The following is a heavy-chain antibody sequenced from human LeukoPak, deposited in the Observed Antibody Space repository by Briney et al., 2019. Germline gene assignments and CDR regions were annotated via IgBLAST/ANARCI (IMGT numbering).Heavy chain of an antibody. D-gene: IGHD6-19*01. Sequence: GGSLRLSCAASGFTFSSYSMNWVRQAPGKGLEWVSSISSSSSYIYYADSVKGRFTISRDNAKNSLYLQMNSLRAEDTAVYYCARDKGIAVAGTIGFDYWGQGTLVTVSS. CDR3: ARDKGIAVAGTIGFDY. CDR1: GFTFSSYS. J-gene: IGHJ4*02. V-gene: IGHV3-21*01. CDR2: ISSSSSYI.